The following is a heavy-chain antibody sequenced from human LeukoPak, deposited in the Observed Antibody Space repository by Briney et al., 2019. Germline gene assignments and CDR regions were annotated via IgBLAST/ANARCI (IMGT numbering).Heavy chain of an antibody. CDR2: ISGSGGST. CDR1: GFTFSSYA. Sequence: VGSLRLSPAASGFTFSSYAIGWVRQAPGKGLEWVSAISGSGGSTYYADSVKGRFTISRDNSKNTLYLQMNSLRAEDTAVYYCAKDADILTGFDYWGQGTLVTVSS. D-gene: IGHD3-9*01. V-gene: IGHV3-23*01. J-gene: IGHJ4*02. CDR3: AKDADILTGFDY.